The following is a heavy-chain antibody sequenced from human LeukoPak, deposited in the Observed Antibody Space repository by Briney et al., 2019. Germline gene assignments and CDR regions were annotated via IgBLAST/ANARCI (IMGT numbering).Heavy chain of an antibody. D-gene: IGHD3-9*01. CDR1: GFTFSSCG. J-gene: IGHJ6*04. V-gene: IGHV3-30*18. CDR3: AKGTVLRYFDWSHIAPNYYYGMDV. Sequence: PGRSLRLSCAASGFTFSSCGMHCVRQAPGKGLEWVAVISYDGSNKYYADSVKGRFTISRDNSKNTLYLQMNRLRAEGTDVYYCAKGTVLRYFDWSHIAPNYYYGMDVWGKGTTVTVSS. CDR2: ISYDGSNK.